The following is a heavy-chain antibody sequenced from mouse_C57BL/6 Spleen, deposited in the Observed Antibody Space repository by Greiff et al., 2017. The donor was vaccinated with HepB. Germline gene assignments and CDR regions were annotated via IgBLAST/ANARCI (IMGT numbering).Heavy chain of an antibody. CDR3: ARYGSPPFDY. CDR2: ISYDGSN. CDR1: GYSITSGYY. D-gene: IGHD1-1*01. J-gene: IGHJ2*01. Sequence: DVQLQESGPGLVKPSQSLSLTCSVTGYSITSGYYWNWIRQFPGNKLEWMGYISYDGSNNYNPSLKNRISITRDTSKNQFFLKLNSVTTEDTATYYCARYGSPPFDYWGQGTTLTVSS. V-gene: IGHV3-6*01.